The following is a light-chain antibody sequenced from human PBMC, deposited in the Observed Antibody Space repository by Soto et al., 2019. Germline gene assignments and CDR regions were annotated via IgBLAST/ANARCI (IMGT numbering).Light chain of an antibody. V-gene: IGLV2-23*02. CDR2: EVS. J-gene: IGLJ1*01. CDR1: SSDVGSYNL. CDR3: CSYAGSSTYD. Sequence: QSVLTQPASVSGSPGQSITISCTGNSSDVGSYNLVSWYQQHPGKAPKLMIYEVSKRPSGVSNRFSGSKSGNTASLTISVLQAEAEADYYCCSYAGSSTYDFGTGTKVTGL.